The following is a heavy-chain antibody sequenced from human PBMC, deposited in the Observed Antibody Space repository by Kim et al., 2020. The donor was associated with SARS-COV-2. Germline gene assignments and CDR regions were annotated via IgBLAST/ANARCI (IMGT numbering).Heavy chain of an antibody. V-gene: IGHV4-34*01. J-gene: IGHJ5*02. CDR3: ARDSRSRPNNWFDP. Sequence: NPSLKSRVTISVDTSKNQFSLKLSSVTAADTAVYYCARDSRSRPNNWFDPWGQGTLVTVSS. D-gene: IGHD6-13*01.